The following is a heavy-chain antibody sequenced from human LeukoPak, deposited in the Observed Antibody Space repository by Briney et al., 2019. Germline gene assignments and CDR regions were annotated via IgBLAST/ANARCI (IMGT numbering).Heavy chain of an antibody. Sequence: SQTLSLTCTVPGGSISSGGYWWSWIRQYPGKGLEWIGYIYYSGSIYYNPSLRSRVTMSVDTSQSQYSLKLNSVTAADTAVYYCARAIVTPSGYVWYFDLWGRGTLVTVSS. CDR3: ARAIVTPSGYVWYFDL. D-gene: IGHD3-3*01. CDR2: IYYSGSI. J-gene: IGHJ2*01. V-gene: IGHV4-31*03. CDR1: GGSISSGGYW.